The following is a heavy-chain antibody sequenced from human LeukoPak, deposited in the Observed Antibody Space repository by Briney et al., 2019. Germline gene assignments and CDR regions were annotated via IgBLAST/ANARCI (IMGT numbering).Heavy chain of an antibody. CDR2: IYYSGST. V-gene: IGHV4-31*03. D-gene: IGHD3-22*01. CDR3: ARMIVVVITTGYYYGMDV. CDR1: GGSISSGGYY. J-gene: IGHJ6*02. Sequence: SETLSLTCTVSGGSISSGGYYWSWIRQHPGKGLEWIGYIYYSGSTYYNPSLKSRVTISVDTSKNQFSLKLSSVTAADTAVYYCARMIVVVITTGYYYGMDVWGQGTTVTVSS.